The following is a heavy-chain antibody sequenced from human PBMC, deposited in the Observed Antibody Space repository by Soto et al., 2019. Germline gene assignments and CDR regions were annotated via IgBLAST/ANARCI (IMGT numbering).Heavy chain of an antibody. CDR2: IYYSGST. CDR1: GGSISSSSYY. D-gene: IGHD1-7*01. J-gene: IGHJ4*02. CDR3: ARMAWNWNYLGYDY. V-gene: IGHV4-39*01. Sequence: PSETLSLTCTVSGGSISSSSYYWGWIRQPPGKGLEWIGSIYYSGSTYYNPSLKSRVTISVDTSKNQFSLKLISVTAADTAVYYCARMAWNWNYLGYDYWGQVTLVTVAS.